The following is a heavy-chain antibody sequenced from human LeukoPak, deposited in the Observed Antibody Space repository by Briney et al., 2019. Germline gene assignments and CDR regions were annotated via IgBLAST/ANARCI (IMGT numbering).Heavy chain of an antibody. CDR3: AKDSGYSYGHGLDY. D-gene: IGHD5-18*01. V-gene: IGHV3-33*06. CDR1: GFTFSTYN. CDR2: MLSDESNK. Sequence: GRSLRLSCAASGFTFSTYNMHWVRQARGKGQECVELMLSDESNKYHADSVKGRFTISRDNSKNALFLQMNSLRDEDTAVYYCAKDSGYSYGHGLDYWGQGTLVTVSS. J-gene: IGHJ4*02.